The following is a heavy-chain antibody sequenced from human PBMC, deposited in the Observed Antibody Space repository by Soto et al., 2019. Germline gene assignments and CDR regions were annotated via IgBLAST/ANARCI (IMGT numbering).Heavy chain of an antibody. CDR3: AMPPRMSSSYNWNEGYDYGMEV. D-gene: IGHD1-1*01. CDR2: IIPIFGTA. J-gene: IGHJ6*02. CDR1: GGTFSSYA. Sequence: QVQLVQSGAEVKKPGSSVKVSCKASGGTFSSYAISWVRQAPGQGLEWMGGIIPIFGTANYGQKFQGRVTITADESRRPGEMELSSLRCEDTAVYYCAMPPRMSSSYNWNEGYDYGMEVWRQGTTVTVSS. V-gene: IGHV1-69*12.